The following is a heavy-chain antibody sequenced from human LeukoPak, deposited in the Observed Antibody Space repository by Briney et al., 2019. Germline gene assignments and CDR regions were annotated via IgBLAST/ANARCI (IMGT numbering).Heavy chain of an antibody. Sequence: GASVKVSCKASGYTFTSYGISWVRQAPGQGLEWMGWISAYNGNTNYAQKLQGRVTMTTDTSTSTAYMELRSLRSDDTAVYYCARGGQWLVYSRGGYNWFDPWGQGTLVTVSS. J-gene: IGHJ5*02. CDR3: ARGGQWLVYSRGGYNWFDP. D-gene: IGHD6-19*01. V-gene: IGHV1-18*01. CDR1: GYTFTSYG. CDR2: ISAYNGNT.